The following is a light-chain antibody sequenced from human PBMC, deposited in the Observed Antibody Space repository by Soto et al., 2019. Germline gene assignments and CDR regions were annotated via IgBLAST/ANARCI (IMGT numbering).Light chain of an antibody. V-gene: IGKV1-5*03. CDR2: KAS. CDR3: QHRSRFSGT. Sequence: MTKTTSTLSASVGDRVTITCRASQSISNWVAWYQLKSGKAPNLLIYKASTLETGVPSRFSGSGSGTEFTLTISTLQPEDFATYYCQHRSRFSGTFGQGTTVDIK. J-gene: IGKJ1*01. CDR1: QSISNW.